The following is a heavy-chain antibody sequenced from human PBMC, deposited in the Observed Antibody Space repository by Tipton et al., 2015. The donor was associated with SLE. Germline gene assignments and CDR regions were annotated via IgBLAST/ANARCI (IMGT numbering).Heavy chain of an antibody. CDR2: ISWNSGRI. D-gene: IGHD6-13*01. J-gene: IGHJ3*02. V-gene: IGHV3-9*01. Sequence: SLRLSCAASGFTFDDFGMHWVRQAPGKGLEWVSGISWNSGRIDYADSVKGRFTTSRDNAKRSLYLQMNSLRPEDTALYYCARVGAAAASLAPFDIWGQGTMVTVSS. CDR1: GFTFDDFG. CDR3: ARVGAAAASLAPFDI.